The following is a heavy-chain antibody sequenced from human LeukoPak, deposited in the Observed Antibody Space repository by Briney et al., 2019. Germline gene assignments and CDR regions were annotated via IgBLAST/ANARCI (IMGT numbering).Heavy chain of an antibody. V-gene: IGHV3-23*01. Sequence: GGSLTLSCAASGFTVSSNAMRWLRQAQGKAREGVLAISGCGGSKYYADYVKDRFTSSKDNSKNTLYLQMNSMSADDTAVYYCAKGSWDCSSTSCYPGERNLGDDYGMDVWGKGTTVTVSS. D-gene: IGHD2-2*01. CDR1: GFTVSSNA. CDR3: AKGSWDCSSTSCYPGERNLGDDYGMDV. J-gene: IGHJ6*04. CDR2: ISGCGGSK.